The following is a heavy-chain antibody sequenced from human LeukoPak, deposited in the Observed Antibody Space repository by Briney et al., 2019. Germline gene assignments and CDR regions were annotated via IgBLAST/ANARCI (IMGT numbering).Heavy chain of an antibody. Sequence: ASVKVSCKASGYTFTSYAMNWVRQAPGQGLEWMGWINTNTGNPTYAQGFTGRFVFSLDTSVSTAYLQISSLKAEDTAVYYCARSITIFGVVIDPTGDNWFDPWGQGTLVTVSS. CDR1: GYTFTSYA. V-gene: IGHV7-4-1*02. D-gene: IGHD3-3*01. CDR3: ARSITIFGVVIDPTGDNWFDP. J-gene: IGHJ5*02. CDR2: INTNTGNP.